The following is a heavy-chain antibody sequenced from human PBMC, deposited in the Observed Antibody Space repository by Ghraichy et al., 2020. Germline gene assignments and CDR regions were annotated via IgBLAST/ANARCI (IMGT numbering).Heavy chain of an antibody. CDR2: ISGSGGST. Sequence: ESLNISCAASGFTFSSYAMSWVRQAPGKGLEWVSAISGSGGSTYYADSVKGRFTISRDNSKNTLYLQMNSLRAEDTAVYYCAKWHNWNFAYFDYWGQGTLVTVSS. J-gene: IGHJ4*02. CDR3: AKWHNWNFAYFDY. D-gene: IGHD1-7*01. V-gene: IGHV3-23*01. CDR1: GFTFSSYA.